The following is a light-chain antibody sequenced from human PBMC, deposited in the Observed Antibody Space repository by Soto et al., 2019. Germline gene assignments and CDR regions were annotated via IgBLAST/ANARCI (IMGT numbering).Light chain of an antibody. CDR3: TSYTTSTTPVV. CDR1: SSDIATYNY. CDR2: DVN. V-gene: IGLV2-14*03. Sequence: QSVLTQPASVSASPGQSITISCTGTSSDIATYNYVSWYQQYPGRAPKLIIFDVNNRPSGISDRFSGSKSGNTASLTISGLRAEDEADYYCTSYTTSTTPVVFGGGTKLTVL. J-gene: IGLJ2*01.